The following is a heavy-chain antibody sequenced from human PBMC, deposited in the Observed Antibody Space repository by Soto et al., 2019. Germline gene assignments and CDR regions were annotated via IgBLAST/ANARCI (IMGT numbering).Heavy chain of an antibody. V-gene: IGHV3-23*01. CDR1: GFTFNNYA. Sequence: EVQLLESGGGLVQPGGSLRLSCAASGFTFNNYAMTWVRQAPGKGLEWVSTITASGGSTYYADSVKGRFSISRDNSQNTLYLQMNSLRAEDTALYYCAKKYSYGSGSYLYHFEYWGQGTLVTVSS. J-gene: IGHJ4*02. CDR3: AKKYSYGSGSYLYHFEY. D-gene: IGHD3-10*01. CDR2: ITASGGST.